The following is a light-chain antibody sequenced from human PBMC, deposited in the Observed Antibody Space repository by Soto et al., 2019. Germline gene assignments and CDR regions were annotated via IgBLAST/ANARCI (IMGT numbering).Light chain of an antibody. Sequence: QSVLTQPPSVSEAPRQRVTISCSGSNSNIGKNAVNWYQQLPGRAPKLLIYYDDLVPSGVSDRFSGSKSGTSASLAISGLQSEDEGEYYCETWDDSLNGVIFGGGTQLTVL. V-gene: IGLV1-36*01. CDR3: ETWDDSLNGVI. J-gene: IGLJ7*01. CDR1: NSNIGKNA. CDR2: YDD.